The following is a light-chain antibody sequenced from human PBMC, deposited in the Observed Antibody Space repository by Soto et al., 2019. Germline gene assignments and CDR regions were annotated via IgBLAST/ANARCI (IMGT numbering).Light chain of an antibody. CDR2: STN. J-gene: IGLJ3*02. CDR3: VLYMGSGIWV. CDR1: SGSVSTSYY. Sequence: QTVVTQEPSFSVSPGRTVTLTCGLSSGSVSTSYYPSWYQQTPGQAPRTLIYSTNTRSSGVPDRFSGSILGNKAALTITGAQADDESDYYCVLYMGSGIWVFGGGTQPTVL. V-gene: IGLV8-61*01.